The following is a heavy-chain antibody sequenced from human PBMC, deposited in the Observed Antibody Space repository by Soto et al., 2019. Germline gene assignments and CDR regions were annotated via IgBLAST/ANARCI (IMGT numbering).Heavy chain of an antibody. CDR2: IIPIFGTT. CDR1: GGTFGSNA. D-gene: IGHD2-8*01. Sequence: SVKVSCKASGGTFGSNAISWVRQAPGQGLEWMGNIIPIFGTTKNAQNFQGRVTITADESTNTAYMELSSLRSEDTAIYFCARVVYTFGPGAIRAAFDICGQGTLVTVSS. CDR3: ARVVYTFGPGAIRAAFDI. V-gene: IGHV1-69*13. J-gene: IGHJ3*02.